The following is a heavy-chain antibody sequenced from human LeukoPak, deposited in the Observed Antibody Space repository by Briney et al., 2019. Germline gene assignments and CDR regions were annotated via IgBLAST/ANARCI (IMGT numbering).Heavy chain of an antibody. J-gene: IGHJ4*02. V-gene: IGHV4-34*01. CDR2: IDHSEIT. CDR3: ARVRSGSYEYVDY. D-gene: IGHD1-26*01. CDR1: GGSFSGYY. Sequence: SETLSLTCAVYGGSFSGYYWSWIRQPPGKGLEWIGEIDHSEITNYNPSLKSRVTISLDTSKNQFSLNLTSVTAADTAVYYCARVRSGSYEYVDYWGQGTLVTVSS.